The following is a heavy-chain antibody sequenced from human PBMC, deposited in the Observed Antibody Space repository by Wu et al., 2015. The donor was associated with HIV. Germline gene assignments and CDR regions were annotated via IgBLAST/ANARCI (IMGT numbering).Heavy chain of an antibody. D-gene: IGHD3-22*01. Sequence: QVQLVQSGAEVKKPGSSVKISCKTSGGTFDNYAINWVRQAPGQGLEWMGRIIPIFGTANYAQKFQGRVTITADESTSTAYMELSSLRSEDTAVYYCAREVTMIVVVTSELSWFDPGAREPWSPSPQ. CDR2: IIPIFGTA. J-gene: IGHJ5*02. CDR1: GGTFDNYA. CDR3: AREVTMIVVVTSELSWFDP. V-gene: IGHV1-69*18.